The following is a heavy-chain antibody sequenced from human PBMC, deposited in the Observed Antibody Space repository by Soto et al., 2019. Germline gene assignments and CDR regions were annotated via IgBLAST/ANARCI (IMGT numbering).Heavy chain of an antibody. Sequence: EVQLVESGGGLVQPGGSLRLSCAASGFTFTSYWMHWVRQAPGMGLMWVSRINSDGTTTTYADSVKGRFTISRDNAKNTLCLQMNRLRAEDTAVYYCARVATGSYNWFDPRGPGTLVTVSS. CDR2: INSDGTTT. CDR1: GFTFTSYW. CDR3: ARVATGSYNWFDP. J-gene: IGHJ5*02. V-gene: IGHV3-74*01. D-gene: IGHD1-26*01.